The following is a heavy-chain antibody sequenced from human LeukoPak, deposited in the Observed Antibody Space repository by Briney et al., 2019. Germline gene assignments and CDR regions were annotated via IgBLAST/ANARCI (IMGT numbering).Heavy chain of an antibody. J-gene: IGHJ4*02. Sequence: GESLKISCKGSGYSFTSYWIGWVRQMPGKGLEWMGIIYPGDSDTRYSPSFQGQVTISADKSISTAYLQWSSLKASDTAMYYCARSASTVTILATIGYWGQGTLVTVSS. CDR3: ARSASTVTILATIGY. CDR2: IYPGDSDT. CDR1: GYSFTSYW. V-gene: IGHV5-51*01. D-gene: IGHD4-17*01.